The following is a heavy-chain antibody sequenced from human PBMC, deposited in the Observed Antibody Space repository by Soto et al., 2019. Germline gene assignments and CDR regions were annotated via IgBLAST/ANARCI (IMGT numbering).Heavy chain of an antibody. J-gene: IGHJ6*02. V-gene: IGHV3-66*01. D-gene: IGHD4-17*01. CDR2: IYSGGST. CDR1: GFTVSSNY. Sequence: EVQLVESGGGLVQPGGSLRLSCAASGFTVSSNYMSWVRQAPGKGLEWVSVIYSGGSTYYADSVKGRFTISRDNSKNTLYLQMNSLRAEDTAVYYCARALPTAVNGMDVWGQGTTVTVSS. CDR3: ARALPTAVNGMDV.